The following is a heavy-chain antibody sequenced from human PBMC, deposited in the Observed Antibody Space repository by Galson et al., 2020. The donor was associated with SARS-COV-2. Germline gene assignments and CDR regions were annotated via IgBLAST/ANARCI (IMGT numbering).Heavy chain of an antibody. Sequence: GGSLRISCAASGFIFSNYAMIWVRQTPGKGLEWVSSISTRRKYINYADSVKGRFTISRDNAKNSVDLQMNSLRVEDTAVYYCASPGALPGNYYGMDVWGQGTMVTVSS. CDR1: GFIFSNYA. V-gene: IGHV3-21*06. J-gene: IGHJ6*02. CDR3: ASPGALPGNYYGMDV. D-gene: IGHD3-10*01. CDR2: ISTRRKYI.